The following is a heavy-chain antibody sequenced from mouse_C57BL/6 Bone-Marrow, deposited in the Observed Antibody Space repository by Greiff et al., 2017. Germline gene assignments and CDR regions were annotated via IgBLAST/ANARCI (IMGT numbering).Heavy chain of an antibody. CDR1: GYTFTSYW. D-gene: IGHD2-12*01. J-gene: IGHJ3*01. V-gene: IGHV1-64*01. Sequence: VQLQQPGAELVKPGASVKLSCKASGYTFTSYWMHWVKQRPGQGLEWIGMIHPNSGSTNYNEKFKSKATLTVDKSSSTAYMQLSSLTSEDSAVYYWARAYYISWFAYWGQGTLVTVSA. CDR2: IHPNSGST. CDR3: ARAYYISWFAY.